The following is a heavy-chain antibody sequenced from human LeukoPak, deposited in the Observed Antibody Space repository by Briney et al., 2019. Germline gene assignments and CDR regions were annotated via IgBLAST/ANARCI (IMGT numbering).Heavy chain of an antibody. Sequence: PGRSLRLSCAASGFTFSSYVMHWVRQAPGKGLEWVAVISYDGSNKYYADSVKGRFTISRDNSKNTLYLQMNSLRAEDTAVYYCARVGLGEWFVYYFDYWGQGTLVTVSS. V-gene: IGHV3-30-3*01. CDR3: ARVGLGEWFVYYFDY. CDR2: ISYDGSNK. D-gene: IGHD3-3*01. CDR1: GFTFSSYV. J-gene: IGHJ4*02.